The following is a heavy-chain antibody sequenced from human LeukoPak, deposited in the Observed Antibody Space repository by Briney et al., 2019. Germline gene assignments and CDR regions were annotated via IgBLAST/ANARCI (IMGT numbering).Heavy chain of an antibody. CDR2: ISYDGSNK. CDR1: GFTFSGYP. CDR3: ARSRGVSGYDFAY. Sequence: GGSLRLSCAASGFTFSGYPMHWVRQAPGKGLEWVALISYDGSNKYYVDSVKGRFTISRDNSKNTLYLQMNSLRVEDTAVYYCARSRGVSGYDFAYWGQGTLVTVSS. V-gene: IGHV3-30-3*01. J-gene: IGHJ4*02. D-gene: IGHD5-12*01.